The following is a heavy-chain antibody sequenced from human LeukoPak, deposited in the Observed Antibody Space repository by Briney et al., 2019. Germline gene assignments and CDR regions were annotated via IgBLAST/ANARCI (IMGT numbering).Heavy chain of an antibody. J-gene: IGHJ4*02. V-gene: IGHV3-23*01. Sequence: PGGSLRLSCAASGFTFSTYAMSWVRQAPGKGLEWVSAIGGSGDFTYYAEYVRGRFTISRDNSKKTLYRQMNGLRADDTAVYYCAKADRGWGVITKDWGQGTLVTVSS. CDR1: GFTFSTYA. CDR3: AKADRGWGVITKD. CDR2: IGGSGDFT. D-gene: IGHD3-10*01.